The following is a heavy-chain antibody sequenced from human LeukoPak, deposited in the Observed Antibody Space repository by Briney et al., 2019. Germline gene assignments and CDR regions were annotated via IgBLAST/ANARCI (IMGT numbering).Heavy chain of an antibody. D-gene: IGHD3-9*01. Sequence: GGSLRLSCAASGFTFSSYAMHWVRQAPGKGLEWVAVISYDGSNKYYADSVKGRFTISRDNSKNTLYLQMNSLRAEDTAVYYCARVYYDILTGYFIFDYWGQGTLVTVSS. J-gene: IGHJ4*02. CDR2: ISYDGSNK. CDR1: GFTFSSYA. CDR3: ARVYYDILTGYFIFDY. V-gene: IGHV3-30*04.